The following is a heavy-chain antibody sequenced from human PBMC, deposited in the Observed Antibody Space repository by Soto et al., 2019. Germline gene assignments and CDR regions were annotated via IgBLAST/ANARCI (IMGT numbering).Heavy chain of an antibody. CDR1: GGSISSGGYY. CDR3: ARTVTGDAFDI. CDR2: IYYSGST. D-gene: IGHD4-17*01. V-gene: IGHV4-31*03. Sequence: QVQLQESGPGLVKPSQTLSLTCTVSGGSISSGGYYWSWIRQHPGKGLEWIGYIYYSGSTYYNPSLKSRVTISVDTSKNQASLKLSSVAAADTAVYYCARTVTGDAFDIWGQGTMVTVSS. J-gene: IGHJ3*02.